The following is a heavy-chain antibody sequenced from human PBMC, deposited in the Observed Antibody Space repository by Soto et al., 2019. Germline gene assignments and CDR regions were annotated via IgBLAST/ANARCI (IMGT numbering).Heavy chain of an antibody. CDR1: GGSISSSSYY. CDR3: ARHAYYYDS. CDR2: IYYSGST. D-gene: IGHD3-22*01. J-gene: IGHJ4*02. Sequence: PSKTLSLTCTVSGGSISSSSYYWGWIRQPPGKGLEWIGSIYYSGSTYYNPSLKSRVTISVDTSKNQFSLKLSSVTAADTAVYYCARHAYYYDSWGQGTLVTVSS. V-gene: IGHV4-39*01.